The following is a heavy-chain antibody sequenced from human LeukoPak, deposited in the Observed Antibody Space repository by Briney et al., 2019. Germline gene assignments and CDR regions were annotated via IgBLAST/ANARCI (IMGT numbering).Heavy chain of an antibody. J-gene: IGHJ3*02. CDR2: INHSGST. Sequence: SETLSLTCAVYGGSFSGYYWSWIRPPPGKGMEWIGEINHSGSTNYNPSLKSRVTISVDTSKNQFSLKLSSVTAADTAVYYCAREGRILSAFDIWGQGTMVTVSS. D-gene: IGHD2/OR15-2a*01. CDR1: GGSFSGYY. V-gene: IGHV4-34*01. CDR3: AREGRILSAFDI.